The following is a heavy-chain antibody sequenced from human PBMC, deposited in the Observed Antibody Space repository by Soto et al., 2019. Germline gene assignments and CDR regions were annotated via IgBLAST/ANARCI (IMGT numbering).Heavy chain of an antibody. CDR1: GGSIISYY. J-gene: IGHJ5*02. D-gene: IGHD3-22*01. CDR3: ARESVQYYDSSGYSRCNWFDP. V-gene: IGHV4-59*01. Sequence: SETLCLTCTVSGGSIISYYWSWIRQPPGKGLECIGYIYYSGSTNYNPSLKSRVTISVDTSKNQFSLKLSSVTAADTAVYYCARESVQYYDSSGYSRCNWFDPWGQGTLVTVSS. CDR2: IYYSGST.